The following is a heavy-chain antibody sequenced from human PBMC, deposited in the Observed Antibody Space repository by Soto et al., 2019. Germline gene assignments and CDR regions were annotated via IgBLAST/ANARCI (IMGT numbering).Heavy chain of an antibody. V-gene: IGHV3-23*01. CDR2: ISGSGGST. D-gene: IGHD6-19*01. CDR1: GFTFSSYA. CDR3: AKFVIAVAGEEYFQH. Sequence: GGSLRLSCAASGFTFSSYAMSWVRQAPGKGLEWVSAISGSGGSTYYADSVKGRFTISRDNSKNTLYLQMNSLRAEDTAVYYCAKFVIAVAGEEYFQHWDQGTLVTVSS. J-gene: IGHJ1*01.